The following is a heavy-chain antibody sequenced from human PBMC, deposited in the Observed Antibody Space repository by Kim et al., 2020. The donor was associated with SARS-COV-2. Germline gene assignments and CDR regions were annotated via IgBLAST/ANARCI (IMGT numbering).Heavy chain of an antibody. CDR3: ARVGERVDTAMDYYYYYGMDV. CDR1: GGTFSSYA. V-gene: IGHV1-69*04. J-gene: IGHJ6*02. Sequence: SVKVSCKASGGTFSSYAISWVRQAPGQGLEWMGRIIPILGIANYAQKFQGRVTITADKSTSTAYMELSSLRSEDTAVYYCARVGERVDTAMDYYYYYGMDVWGQGTTVTVSS. CDR2: IIPILGIA. D-gene: IGHD5-18*01.